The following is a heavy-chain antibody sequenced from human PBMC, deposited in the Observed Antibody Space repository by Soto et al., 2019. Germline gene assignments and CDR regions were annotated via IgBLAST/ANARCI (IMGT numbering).Heavy chain of an antibody. V-gene: IGHV1-69*02. CDR1: GGTFSSYT. Sequence: QVQLVQSGAEVKKPGSSVKVSCKASGGTFSSYTISWVRQAPGQGLEWMGRIIPILGIANYAQKFQGRVTITADKSTSTAYMELSSLRSEDTAVYYCARGELDTAMLGMDVWGQGTTVTVSS. J-gene: IGHJ6*02. CDR3: ARGELDTAMLGMDV. CDR2: IIPILGIA. D-gene: IGHD5-18*01.